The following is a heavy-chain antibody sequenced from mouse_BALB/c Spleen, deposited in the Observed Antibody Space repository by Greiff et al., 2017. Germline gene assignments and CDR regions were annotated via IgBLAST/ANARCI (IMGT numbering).Heavy chain of an antibody. CDR3: ARDDYYGSLY. CDR2: IRNKANGYTT. J-gene: IGHJ2*01. V-gene: IGHV7-3*02. Sequence: EVKVEESGGGLVQPGGSLRLSCATSGFTFTDYYMSWVRQPPGKALEWLGFIRNKANGYTTEYSASVKGRFTISRDNSQSILYLQMNTLRAEDSATYYCARDDYYGSLYWGQGTTLTVSS. D-gene: IGHD1-1*01. CDR1: GFTFTDYY.